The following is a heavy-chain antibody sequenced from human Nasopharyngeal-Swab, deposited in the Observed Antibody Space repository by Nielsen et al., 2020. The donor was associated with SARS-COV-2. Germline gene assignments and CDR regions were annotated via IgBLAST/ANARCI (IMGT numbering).Heavy chain of an antibody. D-gene: IGHD2-21*02. CDR1: GFTFSSYA. CDR3: AKDLAYCGGDCYSGFDY. V-gene: IGHV3-23*01. J-gene: IGHJ4*02. Sequence: GGSLRLSCAASGFTFSSYAMSWVRQAPGKGLEGVSAISGSGGSTYYADSVKGRFTISRDNSKNTLYLQMNSLRAEDTAVYYCAKDLAYCGGDCYSGFDYWGQGTLVTVSS. CDR2: ISGSGGST.